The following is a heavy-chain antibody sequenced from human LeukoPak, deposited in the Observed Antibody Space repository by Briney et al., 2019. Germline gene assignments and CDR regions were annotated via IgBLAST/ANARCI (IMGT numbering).Heavy chain of an antibody. D-gene: IGHD3-10*01. CDR1: GYTFTICY. CDR3: PRERGGALDY. J-gene: IGHJ4*02. Sequence: ASVTVSFKASGYTFTICYMHWVRQAPGQGLEWMGIINPSGGSTNYSQKFQGRVTMTGATSASTVYLELSSLRSEDTAVHFCPRERGGALDYWGQGTLVTVSS. V-gene: IGHV1-46*01. CDR2: INPSGGST.